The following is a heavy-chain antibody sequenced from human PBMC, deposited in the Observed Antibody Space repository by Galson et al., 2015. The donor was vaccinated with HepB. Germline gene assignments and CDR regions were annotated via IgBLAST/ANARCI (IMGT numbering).Heavy chain of an antibody. D-gene: IGHD6-6*01. CDR1: GYTFTGYY. CDR2: INPNSGGT. J-gene: IGHJ4*02. CDR3: ARTNGRSSSSLGY. Sequence: SVKVSCKASGYTFTGYYMHWVRQAPGQGLEWMGWINPNSGGTNYAQKFQGWVTMTRDTSISTAYMELSRLRSDDTAVYYCARTNGRSSSSLGYWGQGTLVTVSS. V-gene: IGHV1-2*04.